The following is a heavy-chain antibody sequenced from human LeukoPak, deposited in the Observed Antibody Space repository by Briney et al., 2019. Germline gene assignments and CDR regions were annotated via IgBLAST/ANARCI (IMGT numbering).Heavy chain of an antibody. CDR3: TREHYYYDSRGYYYDDY. CDR1: GFTFGDYA. V-gene: IGHV3-49*03. J-gene: IGHJ4*02. D-gene: IGHD3-22*01. Sequence: GGSLRLSCTASGFTFGDYAMSWFRQAPGKGLEGVGFIRSKVCGGTTEYGASVKASFTMCRDDSNSIASLQMKSLKTEDTGVYYCTREHYYYDSRGYYYDDYWGQGHLVTVSS. CDR2: IRSKVCGGTT.